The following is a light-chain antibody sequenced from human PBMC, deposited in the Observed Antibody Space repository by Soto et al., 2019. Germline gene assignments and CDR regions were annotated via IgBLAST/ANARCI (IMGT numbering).Light chain of an antibody. CDR1: QSVGKN. V-gene: IGKV3-15*01. CDR3: HQYNSWPRGT. Sequence: EIVMTQSPVTLSASPGEGATLSCRASQSVGKNLAWYQQRPGQAPRLLIYGASTRATGIPARFSGSGSGTEFTLTINSLQSEDFADYYCHQYNSWPRGTFGQGTKVESK. J-gene: IGKJ1*01. CDR2: GAS.